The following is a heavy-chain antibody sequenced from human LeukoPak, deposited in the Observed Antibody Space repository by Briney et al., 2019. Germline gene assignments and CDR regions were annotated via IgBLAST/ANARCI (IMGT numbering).Heavy chain of an antibody. CDR3: ARDGAYGDGFPYYFDY. Sequence: GRSLRLSCATSGFTFSSYGMRWVRQAPGKGLEWVAVIWYDGSNKYYADSVKGRFTISRDNSKNTLYLQMNSLRAEDTAVYYCARDGAYGDGFPYYFDYWGQGTLVTVSS. CDR2: IWYDGSNK. CDR1: GFTFSSYG. D-gene: IGHD4-17*01. J-gene: IGHJ4*02. V-gene: IGHV3-33*01.